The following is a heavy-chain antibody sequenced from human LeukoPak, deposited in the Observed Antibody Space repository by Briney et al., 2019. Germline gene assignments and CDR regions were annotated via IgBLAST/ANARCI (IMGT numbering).Heavy chain of an antibody. Sequence: GGSLRLSCAASGFTFSNAWMSWVRQAPGKGLEWVSAISGSGGSTYYADSVKGRFTISRDNSKNTLYLQMNSLRAEDTAVYYCAKDTRYFDWLYFDYWGQGTLVTVSS. CDR3: AKDTRYFDWLYFDY. V-gene: IGHV3-23*01. J-gene: IGHJ4*02. CDR1: GFTFSNAW. D-gene: IGHD3-9*01. CDR2: ISGSGGST.